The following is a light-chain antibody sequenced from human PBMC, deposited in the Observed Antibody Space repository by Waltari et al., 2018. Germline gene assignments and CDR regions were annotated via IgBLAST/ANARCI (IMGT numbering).Light chain of an antibody. V-gene: IGLV1-51*01. CDR3: GTWDISLSVVV. Sequence: QSVLTQPPSVSAAPGQKVTNACSGSDSHNGKKYVSRYQQPPGTAPKLLLYDNNRRPSGIPDRFSGSKSGTSATLGITGLQTGDEADYYCGTWDISLSVVVFGGGTKLTVL. J-gene: IGLJ2*01. CDR1: DSHNGKKY. CDR2: DNN.